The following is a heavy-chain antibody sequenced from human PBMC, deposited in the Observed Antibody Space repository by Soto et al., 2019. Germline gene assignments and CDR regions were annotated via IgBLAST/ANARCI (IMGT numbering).Heavy chain of an antibody. CDR2: IFYSGNT. CDR3: ASLRGSGANFFFDY. CDR1: GGSISSDDHN. D-gene: IGHD3-10*01. V-gene: IGHV4-31*03. Sequence: QVQLQESGPGLVKPSQTLSLTCTVSGGSISSDDHNWNWIRQHPGRGLEWIGNIFYSGNTYYNPSLKSRVTISLDTSKNLFSLKLTSVPAADTAFYFCASLRGSGANFFFDYWGQGSRVTVSS. J-gene: IGHJ4*02.